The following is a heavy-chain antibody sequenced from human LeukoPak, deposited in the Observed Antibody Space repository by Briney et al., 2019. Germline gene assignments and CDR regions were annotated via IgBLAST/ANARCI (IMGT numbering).Heavy chain of an antibody. CDR3: AKLSGYSYGYGHHLDF. CDR1: GFTFSTYA. D-gene: IGHD5-18*01. Sequence: GESLRLSCAASGFTFSTYAMTWVRQAPGKGLELVSAITGNGASTYYADSVKGRFTISRDNSKNTLYLQMNSLRGEDTAVYNCAKLSGYSYGYGHHLDFWGQGSLVTVSS. V-gene: IGHV3-23*01. J-gene: IGHJ4*02. CDR2: ITGNGAST.